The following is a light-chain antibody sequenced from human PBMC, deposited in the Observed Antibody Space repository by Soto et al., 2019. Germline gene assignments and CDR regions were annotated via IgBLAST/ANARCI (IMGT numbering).Light chain of an antibody. Sequence: EIVMTQSPATLSVSPGERATLSCRAGQSVTSNLAWYQQKPGQPPRRLIYGASTRATGIPARFSGSGSGTEFTLTISSLQSEDFAVYYCQQYNNWPLTFGGGTKVEIK. CDR2: GAS. J-gene: IGKJ4*01. CDR1: QSVTSN. CDR3: QQYNNWPLT. V-gene: IGKV3-15*01.